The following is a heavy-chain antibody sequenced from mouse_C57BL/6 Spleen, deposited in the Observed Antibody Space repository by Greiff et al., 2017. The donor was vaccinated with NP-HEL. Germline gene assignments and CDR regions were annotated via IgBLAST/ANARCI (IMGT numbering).Heavy chain of an antibody. CDR3: ARGYYGSSFDY. CDR2: IYPGDGDT. CDR1: GYAFSSYW. Sequence: VQLQQSGAELVKPGASVKISCKASGYAFSSYWMNWVKQRPGKGLEWIGQIYPGDGDTNYNGKFKGKATLTADISSSTAYMQLSSLTSEDSAVYFCARGYYGSSFDYWGQGTTLTVSS. J-gene: IGHJ2*01. D-gene: IGHD1-1*01. V-gene: IGHV1-80*01.